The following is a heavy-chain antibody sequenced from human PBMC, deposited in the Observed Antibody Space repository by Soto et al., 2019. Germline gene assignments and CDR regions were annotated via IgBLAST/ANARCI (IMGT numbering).Heavy chain of an antibody. CDR1: GGSISGYY. J-gene: IGHJ6*02. D-gene: IGHD3-22*01. Sequence: SETLSLTCTVSGGSISGYYWSWIRQPTGKGLEWIGRVYSSGSTHYGPSLKSRVTMSVDTSKKQLSLKLRSVTAADTAVYYCAREGGYFDSSGSGVYHYYGVDVWGRGTTVTVSS. CDR3: AREGGYFDSSGSGVYHYYGVDV. V-gene: IGHV4-4*07. CDR2: VYSSGST.